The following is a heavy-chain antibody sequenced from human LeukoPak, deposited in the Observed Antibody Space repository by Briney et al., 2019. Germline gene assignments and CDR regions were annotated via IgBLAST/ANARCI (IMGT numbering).Heavy chain of an antibody. V-gene: IGHV1-69*05. CDR3: ATYTLSQFWSGYYHFDY. Sequence: SVKVSCKASGGNFISYAVSWVRQALGQGLEWMGGIIPMFGTSNYAQKFQGRVTITTDESTTTAYMELSSLSSEDTAVYYCATYTLSQFWSGYYHFDYWGQGTLVSVSS. CDR1: GGNFISYA. D-gene: IGHD3-3*01. J-gene: IGHJ4*02. CDR2: IIPMFGTS.